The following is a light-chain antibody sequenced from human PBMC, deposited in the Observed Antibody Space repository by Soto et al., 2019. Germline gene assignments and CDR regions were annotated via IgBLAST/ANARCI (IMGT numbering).Light chain of an antibody. CDR1: QSISKY. Sequence: DIRMTQSPSSLSASVGDRVTINCRASQSISKYLNWYQHKAGKXPTXXIYAASSLQSGVPSRFSGIVSGTDLTITISCLQSEDGETYDGQQYYSYPLTFGQGTKVDIK. V-gene: IGKV1-39*01. J-gene: IGKJ1*01. CDR2: AAS. CDR3: QQYYSYPLT.